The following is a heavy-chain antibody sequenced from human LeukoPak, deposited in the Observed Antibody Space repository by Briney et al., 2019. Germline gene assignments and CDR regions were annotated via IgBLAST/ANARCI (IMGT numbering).Heavy chain of an antibody. CDR3: AKDSDEWELFAFDY. J-gene: IGHJ4*02. CDR2: ISGSGGST. Sequence: TSETLSLTCAVSGGSISSGSYSWSWIRQPPGKGLEWVSAISGSGGSTYYADSVKGRFTISRDNSKNTLYLQMNSLRAEDTAVYYCAKDSDEWELFAFDYWGQGTLVTVSS. D-gene: IGHD1-26*01. V-gene: IGHV3-23*01. CDR1: GGSISSGSYS.